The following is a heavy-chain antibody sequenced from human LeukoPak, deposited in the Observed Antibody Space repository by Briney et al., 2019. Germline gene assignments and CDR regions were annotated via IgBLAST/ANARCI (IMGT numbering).Heavy chain of an antibody. D-gene: IGHD1-7*01. J-gene: IGHJ6*02. CDR2: ISYDGSNK. V-gene: IGHV3-30*03. CDR1: GFTFSSYG. Sequence: GGSLRLSCAAPGFTFSSYGMHWVRQAPGKGLEWVAVISYDGSNKYYADSVKGRFTISRDNSKNTLYLQMNSLRAEDTAVYYCASSYNWNYGRYYYGMDVWGQGTTVTVSS. CDR3: ASSYNWNYGRYYYGMDV.